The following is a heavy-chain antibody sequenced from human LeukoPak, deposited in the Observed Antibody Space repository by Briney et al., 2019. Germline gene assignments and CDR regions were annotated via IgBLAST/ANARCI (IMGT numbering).Heavy chain of an antibody. CDR1: GGSISSYY. J-gene: IGHJ4*02. CDR2: IYYSGST. V-gene: IGHV4-59*01. CDR3: ARVQAVAGHFDY. Sequence: SETLSLTCTVSGGSISSYYWSWIRQPPGKGLEWIGYIYYSGSTNYNPSLKSRVSISVDTSKNQFSLKLRSVTAADTAVYYCARVQAVAGHFDYWGQGTLVTVSS. D-gene: IGHD6-19*01.